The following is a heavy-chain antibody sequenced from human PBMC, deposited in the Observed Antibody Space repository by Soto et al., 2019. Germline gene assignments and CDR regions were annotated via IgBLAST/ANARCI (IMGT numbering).Heavy chain of an antibody. Sequence: GGSLRLSCAASGFTFSNYVLSWVRQAPGKGLDWVSGISASGGSTYYADSVTGRFTISRDNSKNTLYLQMNSLRAEDTAVYYCAKEREYSRSSPFDSWGQGTLVTVSS. CDR2: ISASGGST. D-gene: IGHD6-6*01. V-gene: IGHV3-23*01. J-gene: IGHJ4*02. CDR3: AKEREYSRSSPFDS. CDR1: GFTFSNYV.